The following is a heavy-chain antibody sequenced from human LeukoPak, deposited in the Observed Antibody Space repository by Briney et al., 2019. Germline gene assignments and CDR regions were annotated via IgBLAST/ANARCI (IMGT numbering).Heavy chain of an antibody. CDR1: GYTFSSYW. CDR2: VYPGDSDA. Sequence: GESLKISCRGSGYTFSSYWIAWVRQMPGKGMEWMGLVYPGDSDAKYSPSFQGQVTLSADKSINTAYLQWTSLKASDTAIYYCARRNPMSGDSFDYWGQGTLVSVSS. CDR3: ARRNPMSGDSFDY. J-gene: IGHJ4*02. V-gene: IGHV5-51*01.